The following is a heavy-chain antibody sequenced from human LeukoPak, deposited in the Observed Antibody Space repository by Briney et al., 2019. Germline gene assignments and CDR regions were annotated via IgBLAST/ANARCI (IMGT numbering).Heavy chain of an antibody. CDR2: ISSSSSYI. D-gene: IGHD5-12*01. J-gene: IGHJ4*02. CDR3: AREYSGYDSEFDY. CDR1: GFTFSSYS. V-gene: IGHV3-21*01. Sequence: PGGSLRLSCAASGFTFSSYSMNWVRQAPGKGLEWVSSISSSSSYIYYADSVKGRFTIPRDNAKNSLYLQMNSLRAEDTAVYYCAREYSGYDSEFDYWGQGTLVTVSS.